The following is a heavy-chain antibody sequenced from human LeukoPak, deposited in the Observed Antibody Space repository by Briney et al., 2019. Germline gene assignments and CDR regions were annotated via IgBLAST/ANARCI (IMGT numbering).Heavy chain of an antibody. CDR3: FTLRSWFDY. V-gene: IGHV1-2*02. J-gene: IGHJ4*02. CDR1: GGTFSSYA. CDR2: INPNSGGT. Sequence: ASVKVSYKASGGTFSSYAISWVRQAPGQGLEWMGWINPNSGGTNYAQKFQGRVTMTRDTSISTAYMELSRLRSDDTAVYYCFTLRSWFDYWGQGTLVTVSS.